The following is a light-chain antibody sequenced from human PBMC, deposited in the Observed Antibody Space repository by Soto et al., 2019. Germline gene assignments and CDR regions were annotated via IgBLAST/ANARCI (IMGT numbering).Light chain of an antibody. V-gene: IGKV1-5*01. CDR3: QQYYSFPVT. Sequence: DVQMTQSPSTLSASVGDRVTITCRASQAISSWLAWYQQKPGEAPNLLIFDASSLQSGVPSRFSGGGSGTEFTLTIGSLQPDDFATYYCQQYYSFPVTFCPGTKVEIE. CDR1: QAISSW. CDR2: DAS. J-gene: IGKJ1*01.